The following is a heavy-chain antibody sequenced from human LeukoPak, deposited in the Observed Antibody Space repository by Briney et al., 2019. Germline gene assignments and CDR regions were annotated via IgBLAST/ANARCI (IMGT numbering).Heavy chain of an antibody. V-gene: IGHV4-59*01. Sequence: AEPLSLSCAASGGSITNYYWTWIRQPPGKGLEWVGYISCNGDTNYNPSLKSRVTISIDTSKNQFSLGLSSVTAADTAVYYCSRAPFSNPEFWGQGTLVTVSS. D-gene: IGHD4-11*01. J-gene: IGHJ4*02. CDR3: SRAPFSNPEF. CDR1: GGSITNYY. CDR2: ISCNGDT.